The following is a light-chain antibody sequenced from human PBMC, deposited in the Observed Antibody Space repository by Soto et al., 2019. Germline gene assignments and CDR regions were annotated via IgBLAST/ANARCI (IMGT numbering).Light chain of an antibody. V-gene: IGKV3D-20*02. CDR3: QQRSSWPT. J-gene: IGKJ5*01. Sequence: EIVLTHSPGTLSLSPGERATLSCRASQSVSSSYLVWHQQKPGQAPRLLIYAASRRATGIPDRFSGSGSGTDFTLTISRLEPEDFAVYYCQQRSSWPTFGGGTRLEIK. CDR1: QSVSSSY. CDR2: AAS.